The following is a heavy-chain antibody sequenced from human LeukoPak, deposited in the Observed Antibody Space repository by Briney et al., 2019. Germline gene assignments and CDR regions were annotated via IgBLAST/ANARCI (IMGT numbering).Heavy chain of an antibody. CDR1: GFIFDDYA. CDR3: AKDQLKGFGELYTFYYYYYGMDV. D-gene: IGHD3-10*01. V-gene: IGHV3-9*01. J-gene: IGHJ6*02. CDR2: ISWNSGSI. Sequence: PGGSLRLSCAASGFIFDDYAMHWVRQAPGKGLEWVSGISWNSGSIGYADSVKGRFTISRDNSKNTLYLQMNSLRAEDTAVYYCAKDQLKGFGELYTFYYYYYGMDVWGQGTTVTVSS.